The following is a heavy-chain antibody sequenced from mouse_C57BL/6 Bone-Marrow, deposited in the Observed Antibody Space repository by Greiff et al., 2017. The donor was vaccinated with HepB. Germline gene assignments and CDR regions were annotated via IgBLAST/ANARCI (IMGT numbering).Heavy chain of an antibody. J-gene: IGHJ1*03. CDR2: IYPGSCST. D-gene: IGHD1-1*01. V-gene: IGHV1-55*01. CDR3: ARRYYGSSWYFDV. Sequence: QVQLQQSGAELVKPGASVKMSCKASGYTFTSYWITWVKQRPGQGLAWIGDIYPGSCSTNYNEKFKSKATLTVDTSSSTAYMQLSSLTSEASAVYYCARRYYGSSWYFDVWGTGTTVTVSS. CDR1: GYTFTSYW.